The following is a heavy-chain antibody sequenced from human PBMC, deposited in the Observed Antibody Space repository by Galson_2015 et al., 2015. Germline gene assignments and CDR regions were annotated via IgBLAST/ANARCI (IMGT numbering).Heavy chain of an antibody. CDR3: ARDGNPWGYYYIAYYFDY. CDR2: INSDGSST. J-gene: IGHJ4*02. CDR1: GFTFSSYW. D-gene: IGHD3-9*01. Sequence: SLRLSCAASGFTFSSYWMHWVRQAPGKGLVWVSRINSDGSSTSYADSVKGRFTISRDNAKNTLYLQMNSLRAEDTAVYYCARDGNPWGYYYIAYYFDYWGQGTLVTVSS. V-gene: IGHV3-74*01.